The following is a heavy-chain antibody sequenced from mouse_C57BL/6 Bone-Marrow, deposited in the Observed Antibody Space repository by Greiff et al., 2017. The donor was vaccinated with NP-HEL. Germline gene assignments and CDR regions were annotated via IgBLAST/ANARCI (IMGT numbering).Heavy chain of an antibody. V-gene: IGHV14-4*01. J-gene: IGHJ4*01. CDR1: GFNIKDDY. CDR2: IDPENGDT. D-gene: IGHD1-1*01. Sequence: VQRQQSGAELVRPGASVKLSCTVSGFNIKDDYMHWVKQRPEQGLEWIGWIDPENGDTEYASKFQGKAPITADTSSNTAYLQLSSLTSEDTAVYYGTTGGSSPYAMDYWGQGTSVTVSS. CDR3: TTGGSSPYAMDY.